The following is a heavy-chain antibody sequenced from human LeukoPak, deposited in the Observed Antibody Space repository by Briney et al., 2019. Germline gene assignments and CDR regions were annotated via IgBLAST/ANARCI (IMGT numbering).Heavy chain of an antibody. J-gene: IGHJ6*02. D-gene: IGHD1-1*01. CDR2: INTDGSST. Sequence: GGSLRLSCAASGFTFSRYRMHWVRQAPGKGLAWVSRINTDGSSTTYADSVKGRFTISRDNAKNTLYLQMNSLRAEDTAVYYCAYTTRYDYYYYGVDVWGQGTTVTVSS. V-gene: IGHV3-74*01. CDR1: GFTFSRYR. CDR3: AYTTRYDYYYYGVDV.